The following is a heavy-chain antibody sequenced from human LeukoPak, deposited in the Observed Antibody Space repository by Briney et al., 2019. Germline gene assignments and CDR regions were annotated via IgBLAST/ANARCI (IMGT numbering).Heavy chain of an antibody. Sequence: GGSLRLSCAPSGFPFSAYDMRWVRQAPGKGLEWVSAFGSAGDTYYPGAVKGRFTISRDYAKNSLFLQMNNLIAGDTAVYFCVRGALPGDNWYFDLWGRGTLVTVSS. CDR1: GFPFSAYD. CDR3: VRGALPGDNWYFDL. CDR2: FGSAGDT. J-gene: IGHJ2*01. V-gene: IGHV3-13*01.